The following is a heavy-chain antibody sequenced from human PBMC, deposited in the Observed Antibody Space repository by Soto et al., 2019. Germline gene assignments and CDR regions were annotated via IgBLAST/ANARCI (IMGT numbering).Heavy chain of an antibody. CDR2: TYYRSKWYN. CDR1: GDSVSSNSAA. V-gene: IGHV6-1*01. D-gene: IGHD2-15*01. Sequence: SQTLSLTCAISGDSVSSNSAAWNWIRQSPSRGLEWLGRTYYRSKWYNDYAVSVKSRITINPDTSKNQFSLQLNSVTPEDTAVYYCARAPAIRGYCSGGSCFWFDPWGQGTLVTVSS. J-gene: IGHJ5*02. CDR3: ARAPAIRGYCSGGSCFWFDP.